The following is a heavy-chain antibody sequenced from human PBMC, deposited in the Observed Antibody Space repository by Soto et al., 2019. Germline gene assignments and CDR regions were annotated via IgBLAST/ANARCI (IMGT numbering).Heavy chain of an antibody. V-gene: IGHV4-59*08. Sequence: PSETLSLTCAVCGGSISSYYWSWIRQPPGKGLEWIGYIYYSGSTNYNPSLKSRVTISVDTSKNQFSLKLSSVTAADTAVYYCARHRATLVLKSYYFDYWGQGTLVTVSS. CDR2: IYYSGST. D-gene: IGHD6-6*01. CDR3: ARHRATLVLKSYYFDY. J-gene: IGHJ4*02. CDR1: GGSISSYY.